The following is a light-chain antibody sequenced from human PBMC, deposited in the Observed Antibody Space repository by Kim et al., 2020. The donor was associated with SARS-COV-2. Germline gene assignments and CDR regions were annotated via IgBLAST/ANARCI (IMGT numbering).Light chain of an antibody. Sequence: GQSITVSSTRSSSDIGNYNVVSWSQQHPGKAPTLLVYDVSKRPSGVSDRFSGSKSGNTASLTISGLQAEDEADYYCSSHIGSSTWVFGGGTQLTVL. CDR1: SSDIGNYNV. V-gene: IGLV2-14*04. CDR3: SSHIGSSTWV. J-gene: IGLJ3*02. CDR2: DVS.